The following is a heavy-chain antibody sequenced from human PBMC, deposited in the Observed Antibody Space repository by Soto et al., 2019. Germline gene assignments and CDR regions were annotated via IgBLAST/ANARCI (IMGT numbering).Heavy chain of an antibody. CDR1: GGSCSVYY. CDR2: INYTGST. D-gene: IGHD1-26*01. CDR3: ANLGASGN. V-gene: IGHV4-34*01. J-gene: IGHJ4*02. Sequence: LSLGCGFYGGSCSVYYLSWISQPPEKGLEWIGEINYTGSTNYNPSLKSRVTISVDRTRSHFSLTLRSVTVAATDVYYCANLGASGNWGPGILVTVYS.